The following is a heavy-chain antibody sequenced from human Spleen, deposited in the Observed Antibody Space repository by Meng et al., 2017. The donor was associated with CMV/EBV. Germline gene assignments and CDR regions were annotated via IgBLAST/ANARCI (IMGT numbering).Heavy chain of an antibody. CDR3: ARGHRGSSGCFDY. J-gene: IGHJ4*02. CDR1: SGSFSGYY. V-gene: IGHV4-34*01. CDR2: INHSGST. D-gene: IGHD6-6*01. Sequence: CAVYSGSFSGYYWTWIRQPPGKGLEWIGDINHSGSTRYNPSLTSRVTTSVDTSKNQFSLRVSSVTAADTAVYYCARGHRGSSGCFDYWGPGTLVTVSS.